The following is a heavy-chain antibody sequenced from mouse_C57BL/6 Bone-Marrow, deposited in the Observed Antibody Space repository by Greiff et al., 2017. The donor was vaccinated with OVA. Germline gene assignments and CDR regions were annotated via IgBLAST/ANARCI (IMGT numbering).Heavy chain of an antibody. CDR2: IRSGGSYT. V-gene: IGHV5-6*01. CDR1: GFTFSSYG. Sequence: EVKLVESGGDLVKPGGSLKLSCAASGFTFSSYGMSWVRQTPDKRLEWVATIRSGGSYTYYPDSVKGRFTISRDNAKNTLYLPMSSLKSEDTAMYYCARQFITTPLWYFDVWGTGTTVTVSS. CDR3: ARQFITTPLWYFDV. J-gene: IGHJ1*03. D-gene: IGHD1-1*01.